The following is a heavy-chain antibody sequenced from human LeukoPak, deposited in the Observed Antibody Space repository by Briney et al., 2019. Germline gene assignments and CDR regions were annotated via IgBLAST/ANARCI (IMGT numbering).Heavy chain of an antibody. CDR3: AKDLSHNWNDGFDY. V-gene: IGHV3-9*03. D-gene: IGHD1-1*01. Sequence: SLRLSCAASGFTFDDYAMHWVRQAPRKGLGWVSGISWNSGSIGYADSVKGRFTISRDNAKNSLYLQMNSLRAEDMALYYCAKDLSHNWNDGFDYWGQGTLVTVSS. CDR2: ISWNSGSI. CDR1: GFTFDDYA. J-gene: IGHJ4*02.